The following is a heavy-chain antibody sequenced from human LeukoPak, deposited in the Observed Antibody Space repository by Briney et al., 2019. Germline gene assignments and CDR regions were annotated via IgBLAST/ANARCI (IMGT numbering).Heavy chain of an antibody. J-gene: IGHJ4*02. V-gene: IGHV4-34*01. Sequence: PSETLSLTCTVSGGSISGGTYYWSWIRQPPGKGLEWIGEINPRGSTNYNPSLKSRVTLSADTSKNQFSLTLNSVTAADTAVYYCARRRLGYYFDYWGQGTLVTVSS. CDR3: ARRRLGYYFDY. D-gene: IGHD5-24*01. CDR1: GGSISGGTYY. CDR2: INPRGST.